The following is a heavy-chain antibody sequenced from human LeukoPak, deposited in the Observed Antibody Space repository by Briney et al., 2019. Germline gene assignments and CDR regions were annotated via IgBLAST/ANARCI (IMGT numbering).Heavy chain of an antibody. Sequence: ASVKVSCKASGYTFTAYYMHWVRQAPGQGPEWMGWINPNSGATNHAQKLQGRVTLTRDTSINTAYMELSRLRSDDTAVYYCASSYDYGDYFNYYFDYWGQGTLVTVSS. CDR2: INPNSGAT. CDR1: GYTFTAYY. J-gene: IGHJ4*02. CDR3: ASSYDYGDYFNYYFDY. D-gene: IGHD4-17*01. V-gene: IGHV1-2*02.